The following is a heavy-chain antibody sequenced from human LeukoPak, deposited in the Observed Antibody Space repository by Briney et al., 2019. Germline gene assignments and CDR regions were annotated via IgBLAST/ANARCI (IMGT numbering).Heavy chain of an antibody. Sequence: PSETLSLTCTVSGGSISSSSCYWSWIRQPPGKGLEWIGYIYYSGSTNYNPSLKSRVTISVDTSKNQFSLKLSSVTAADTAVYYCASTVIAAAGKGWFDPWGQGTLVTVSS. CDR1: GGSISSSSCY. J-gene: IGHJ5*02. CDR3: ASTVIAAAGKGWFDP. V-gene: IGHV4-61*05. CDR2: IYYSGST. D-gene: IGHD6-13*01.